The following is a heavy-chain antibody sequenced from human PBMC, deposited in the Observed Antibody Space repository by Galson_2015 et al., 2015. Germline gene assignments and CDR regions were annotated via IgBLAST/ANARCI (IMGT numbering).Heavy chain of an antibody. D-gene: IGHD2-21*02. CDR2: LSHTGSSI. Sequence: SLRLSCAASGFTFSSSAMNWVRQAPGKGLEWVSALSHTGSSIYYADSVKGRFTISRDNSKNTLYLHLNSLRADDTAVYYCAKDRRAVVVSASDYWGQGTQVTASS. CDR1: GFTFSSSA. CDR3: AKDRRAVVVSASDY. V-gene: IGHV3-23*01. J-gene: IGHJ4*02.